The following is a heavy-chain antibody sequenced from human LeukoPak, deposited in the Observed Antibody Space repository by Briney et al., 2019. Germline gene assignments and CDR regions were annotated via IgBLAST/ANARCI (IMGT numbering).Heavy chain of an antibody. CDR2: IYYSGST. CDR3: ASALHYFDSTAFSYYFDY. Sequence: SETLSLTCTVYGASISTYYWSWIRQPPGKGLEWIGYIYYSGSTDYNPSLKSRVTISVDTSKNQFSLKLSSVTAADTAVYYCASALHYFDSTAFSYYFDYWGQGTLVTVSS. J-gene: IGHJ4*02. D-gene: IGHD3-22*01. CDR1: GASISTYY. V-gene: IGHV4-59*12.